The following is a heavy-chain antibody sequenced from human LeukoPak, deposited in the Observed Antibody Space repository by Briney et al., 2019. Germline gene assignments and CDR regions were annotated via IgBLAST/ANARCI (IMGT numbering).Heavy chain of an antibody. CDR3: ASDSFSISAQSTVNFGY. J-gene: IGHJ4*02. CDR2: INEDGSAE. D-gene: IGHD2-21*01. CDR1: GFTYSSYW. Sequence: PGGSLRLSCAASGFTYSSYWRSWVRQAPGKGLEWVAHINEDGSAEYYVGSVRGRFTISRDNAKNSLYLQMNSLRVEDTAVYYCASDSFSISAQSTVNFGYWGQGILVTVSP. V-gene: IGHV3-7*01.